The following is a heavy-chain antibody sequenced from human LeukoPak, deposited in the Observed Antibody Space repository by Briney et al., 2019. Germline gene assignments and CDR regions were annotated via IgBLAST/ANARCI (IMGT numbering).Heavy chain of an antibody. Sequence: GGSLRLSCAASGFTFSAYSMNWVRQAPGKGLEWVSFISGGGGTIYYADSVKGRFTISRDNAKNSLHLQMDSLRVEDTAVYYCARNQEIDYYDSSGFYWGVEYWGQGTLVTASS. CDR1: GFTFSAYS. CDR2: ISGGGGTI. CDR3: ARNQEIDYYDSSGFYWGVEY. D-gene: IGHD3-22*01. V-gene: IGHV3-48*01. J-gene: IGHJ4*02.